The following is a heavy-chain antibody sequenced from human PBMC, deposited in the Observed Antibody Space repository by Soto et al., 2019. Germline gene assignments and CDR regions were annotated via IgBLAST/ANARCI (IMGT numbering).Heavy chain of an antibody. CDR1: GYTFTSYY. J-gene: IGHJ4*02. CDR3: ARDARDIVVVPAAMSKGNFDY. D-gene: IGHD2-2*01. Sequence: ASVKVSCKASGYTFTSYYMHWVRQAPGQGLEWMGIINPSGGSTSYAQKFQGRVTMTRDTSTSTVYMELSSLRSEDTAVYYCARDARDIVVVPAAMSKGNFDYWGQGTLVTV. V-gene: IGHV1-46*03. CDR2: INPSGGST.